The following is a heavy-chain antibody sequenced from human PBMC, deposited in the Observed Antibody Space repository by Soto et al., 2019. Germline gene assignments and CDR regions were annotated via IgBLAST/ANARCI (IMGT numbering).Heavy chain of an antibody. V-gene: IGHV4-4*02. D-gene: IGHD6-13*01. J-gene: IGHJ4*02. Sequence: QVQLQESGPGLVKPSGTLSLTCAVSGGSISSSNWWSWVRQPPGKGLEWIGEIYHSGSTNYNPSRKSRVXXSXDXXKSQFSLKRSSVTAADTAVYYCARDMSIAAAGNDYWGQGTLVTVSS. CDR2: IYHSGST. CDR3: ARDMSIAAAGNDY. CDR1: GGSISSSNW.